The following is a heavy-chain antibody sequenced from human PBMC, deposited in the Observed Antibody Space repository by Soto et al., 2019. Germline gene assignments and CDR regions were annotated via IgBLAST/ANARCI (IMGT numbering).Heavy chain of an antibody. J-gene: IGHJ6*02. CDR3: ARVLYYGSGSYSPYGMDV. CDR2: VSPPFRTS. Sequence: QVQLVQSGAEVKKPGSSVKVSCKTSGVSFNNNGIGWVRQAPGHGLEWMGGVSPPFRTSNYARKFPGRISITADASTGTVNMELSSLTYEDTAQYYCARVLYYGSGSYSPYGMDVWGQGTTVTVSS. V-gene: IGHV1-69*01. CDR1: GVSFNNNG. D-gene: IGHD3-10*01.